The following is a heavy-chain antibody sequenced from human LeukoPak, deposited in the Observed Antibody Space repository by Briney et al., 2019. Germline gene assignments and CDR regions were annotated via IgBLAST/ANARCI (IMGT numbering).Heavy chain of an antibody. CDR1: GFIFSSYW. J-gene: IGHJ4*02. Sequence: GGSLRPSCAASGFIFSSYWMHWVRHAPGKGLAWVSRINTDGSSTSYADSVKGRFTISRDNAKNSLYLQMNSLRAEDTAVYYCARALVGGYWGQGTLVTVSS. D-gene: IGHD6-6*01. V-gene: IGHV3-74*01. CDR2: INTDGSST. CDR3: ARALVGGY.